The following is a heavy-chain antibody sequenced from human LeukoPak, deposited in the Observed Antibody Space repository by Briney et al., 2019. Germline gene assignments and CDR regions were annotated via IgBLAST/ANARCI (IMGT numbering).Heavy chain of an antibody. Sequence: PGRSLRLSCSASGFAFSSDAMHWVRQAPGRGLEWLAVISYDGSNEDYAESVRGRFTISRDNSKNTVYLQMSSLRTEDTAVYFCAKEENSGWYGTDLWGRGTQVIVSS. CDR2: ISYDGSNE. J-gene: IGHJ5*02. CDR3: AKEENSGWYGTDL. D-gene: IGHD6-19*01. V-gene: IGHV3-30*04. CDR1: GFAFSSDA.